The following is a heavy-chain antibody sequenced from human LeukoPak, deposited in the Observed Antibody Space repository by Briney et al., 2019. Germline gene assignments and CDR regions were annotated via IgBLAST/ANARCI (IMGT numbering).Heavy chain of an antibody. CDR2: TYYRSTWYN. J-gene: IGHJ5*02. D-gene: IGHD2-2*01. CDR1: GDSVSSNSVT. CDR3: ARRLTQYDCFDP. Sequence: SPTLSLTCAISGDSVSSNSVTWNWIRQSPSRGLEWLGRTYYRSTWYNDYAVSVRGRITVNPDTSKNQFSLHLYSVTPEDTAVYYCARRLTQYDCFDPWGQGILVTVSS. V-gene: IGHV6-1*01.